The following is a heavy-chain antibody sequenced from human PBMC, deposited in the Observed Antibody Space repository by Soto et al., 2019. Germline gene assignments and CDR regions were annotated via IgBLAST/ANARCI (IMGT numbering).Heavy chain of an antibody. CDR2: IIPIFGTA. D-gene: IGHD2-2*02. CDR3: ARDKYCSSTSCYTMGYFDY. Sequence: ASVKVSCKASGGTFSSYAISWVRQAPGQGLEWMGGIIPIFGTANYAQKFQGRVTITADESTSTAYMELSSLRSEDTAVYYCARDKYCSSTSCYTMGYFDYWGQGTLVTVSS. V-gene: IGHV1-69*13. CDR1: GGTFSSYA. J-gene: IGHJ4*02.